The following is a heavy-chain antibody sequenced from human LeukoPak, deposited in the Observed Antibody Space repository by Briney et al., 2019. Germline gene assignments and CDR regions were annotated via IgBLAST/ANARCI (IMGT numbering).Heavy chain of an antibody. J-gene: IGHJ4*02. CDR1: GYTFTSYG. D-gene: IGHD6-6*01. CDR3: ARGGYSSSPLFDY. CDR2: ISAYNGNT. V-gene: IGHV1-18*01. Sequence: ASVKVSCKASGYTFTSYGISWVRQAPGQGLEWMGWISAYNGNTNYAQKFQGRVTITADESTSTAYMELSSLRSEDTAVYYCARGGYSSSPLFDYWGQGTLVTVSS.